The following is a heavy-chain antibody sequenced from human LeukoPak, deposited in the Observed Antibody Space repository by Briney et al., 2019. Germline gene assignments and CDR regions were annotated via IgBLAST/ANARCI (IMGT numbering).Heavy chain of an antibody. CDR2: INHSGST. J-gene: IGHJ4*02. CDR3: ARDAYSTGWYIGY. V-gene: IGHV4-34*01. D-gene: IGHD6-19*01. CDR1: GGSFSGYY. Sequence: SETLSLTCAVYGGSFSGYYWSWIRQPPGKGLEWIGEINHSGSTNYNPSLKSRVTISIDESQNQFSLRLTSVTAADTGVYYCARDAYSTGWYIGYWGQGTLVTISS.